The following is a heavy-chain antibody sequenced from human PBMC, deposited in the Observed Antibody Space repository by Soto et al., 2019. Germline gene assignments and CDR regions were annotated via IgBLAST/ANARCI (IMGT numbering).Heavy chain of an antibody. J-gene: IGHJ6*02. CDR2: INHSGST. CDR1: GGSFSGYY. Sequence: PSETLSLTCAVYGGSFSGYYWSWIRQPPGKGLEWIREINHSGSTNYNPSLKSRVTIPVDTSKNQFSLKLSSVTAADTAVYYCARGRWFGELLYRAYYYYGMDVWGQGXTVTVSS. V-gene: IGHV4-34*01. D-gene: IGHD3-10*01. CDR3: ARGRWFGELLYRAYYYYGMDV.